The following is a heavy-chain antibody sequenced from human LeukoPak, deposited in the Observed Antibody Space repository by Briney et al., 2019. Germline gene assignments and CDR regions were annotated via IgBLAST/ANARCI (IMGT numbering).Heavy chain of an antibody. V-gene: IGHV3-7*01. CDR3: ARAQKYSYDAFDI. J-gene: IGHJ3*02. CDR2: IKQDGSEK. Sequence: GGSLRLSCAASGFTFSSYWMSWVRQAPGKGLEWVANIKQDGSEKYYVDSVKGRFTISRDNAKNSLYLQMNSLSAEDTAVYYCARAQKYSYDAFDIWGQGTMVTVSS. D-gene: IGHD4-11*01. CDR1: GFTFSSYW.